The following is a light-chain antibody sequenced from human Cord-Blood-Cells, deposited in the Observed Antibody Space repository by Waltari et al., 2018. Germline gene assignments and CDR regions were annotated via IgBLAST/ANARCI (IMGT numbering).Light chain of an antibody. CDR2: EGS. V-gene: IGLV2-23*03. CDR1: SSDVGSYNL. Sequence: QSALTQPASVSGSPGQSITISCPGTSSDVGSYNLVSWYQQHPGKAPKLTIYEGSKRPSGVSNRFSGSKSGNTASLTISGLQAEDEADYYCCSYAGSSTFEVFGGGTKLTVL. J-gene: IGLJ2*01. CDR3: CSYAGSSTFEV.